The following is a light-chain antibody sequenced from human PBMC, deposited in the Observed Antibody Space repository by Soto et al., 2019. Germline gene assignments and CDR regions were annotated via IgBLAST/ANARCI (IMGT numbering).Light chain of an antibody. Sequence: DIPMTQSPSSLSASVGDRVTITCQASQDITNSLNWYQQKPGKAPKLLIHAASNLETGVPSRFSGRRSGTDFTFTISSLQPEDIGTYYCQQYDSLLTFGGGTKVEI. J-gene: IGKJ4*01. CDR2: AAS. CDR3: QQYDSLLT. V-gene: IGKV1-33*01. CDR1: QDITNS.